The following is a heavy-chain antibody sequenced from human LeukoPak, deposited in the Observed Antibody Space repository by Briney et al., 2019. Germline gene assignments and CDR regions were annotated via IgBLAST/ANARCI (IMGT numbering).Heavy chain of an antibody. J-gene: IGHJ6*03. CDR3: ARRRSYYYQLDV. V-gene: IGHV3-7*01. D-gene: IGHD5-24*01. CDR1: DFVFSRYW. Sequence: GGSQRLSCGGCDFVFSRYWMSWVRQAPGKGLEWLASVDEDGNEKYYLDSVKGRFTISRDNAKNLVYLQMKSLRPEDTAVYFCARRRSYYYQLDVWGKGTTVIVSS. CDR2: VDEDGNEK.